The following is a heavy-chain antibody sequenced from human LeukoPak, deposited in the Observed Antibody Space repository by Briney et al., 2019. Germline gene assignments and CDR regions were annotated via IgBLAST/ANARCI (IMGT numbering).Heavy chain of an antibody. CDR3: VTGFTTMAVDYFDY. CDR1: GYTFTSYG. V-gene: IGHV1-18*01. J-gene: IGHJ4*02. CDR2: ISAYNGNT. Sequence: ASVKVSCKASGYTFTSYGISWVRQAPGQGLEWMGWISAYNGNTNYAQKLQGRVTMTTDTSTSTAYMELRSLRSDDTAVYYCVTGFTTMAVDYFDYWGQGTLVTVSP. D-gene: IGHD5-18*01.